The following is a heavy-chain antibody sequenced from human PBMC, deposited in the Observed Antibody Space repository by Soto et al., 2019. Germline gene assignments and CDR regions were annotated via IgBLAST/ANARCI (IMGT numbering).Heavy chain of an antibody. J-gene: IGHJ4*02. CDR1: GDSISSSSNYY. CDR3: ATFEIYCSGSYSEHYPIVY. CDR2: IYFSGRA. Sequence: SETLSLTCTVSGDSISSSSNYYWGWIRQPPGKGLEWIGSIYFSGRAYYSPSLKSRVTISVDTSKNQFSLTLNSVTAADTAVYYCATFEIYCSGSYSEHYPIVYWGPGIRVTVSS. V-gene: IGHV4-39*01. D-gene: IGHD3-10*01.